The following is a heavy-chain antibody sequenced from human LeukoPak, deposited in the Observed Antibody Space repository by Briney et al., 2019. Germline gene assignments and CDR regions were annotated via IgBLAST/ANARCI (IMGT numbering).Heavy chain of an antibody. V-gene: IGHV4-59*01. CDR3: ATLDYGDEDY. CDR2: IYYSGST. Sequence: PSETLSLTCTVSGGSISSYYWSWIRRPPGKGLEWIGYIYYSGSTNYNPSLKSRVTISVDTSKNQFSLKLSSVTAADTAVYYCATLDYGDEDYWGQGTLVTVSS. J-gene: IGHJ4*02. CDR1: GGSISSYY. D-gene: IGHD4-17*01.